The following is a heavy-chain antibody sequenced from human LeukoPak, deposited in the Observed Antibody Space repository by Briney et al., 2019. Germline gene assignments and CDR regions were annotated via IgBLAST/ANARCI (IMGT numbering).Heavy chain of an antibody. D-gene: IGHD3-9*01. CDR2: INAGNGNT. Sequence: ASVKVSCKASGYTFTSYAMHWVRQAPGQRLEWMGWINAGNGNTKYSQKFQGRVTITRDTSASTAYMELSSLRSEDTAVYYCARDEAPAHYDILTPGMDVWGQGTTVTVSS. CDR1: GYTFTSYA. CDR3: ARDEAPAHYDILTPGMDV. J-gene: IGHJ6*02. V-gene: IGHV1-3*01.